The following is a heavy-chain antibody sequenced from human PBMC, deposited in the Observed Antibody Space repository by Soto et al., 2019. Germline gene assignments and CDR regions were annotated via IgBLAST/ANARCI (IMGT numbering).Heavy chain of an antibody. J-gene: IGHJ5*02. CDR1: GFTFSTYA. CDR3: ARGQRALITYGPFDP. CDR2: FSGTGGYT. Sequence: GGSLRLSCAASGFTFSTYAMIWVRQAPGKGLEWVSTFSGTGGYTYYADSVKGRFTISRDDSKNTLFLHMNSLRAADTAVYYCARGQRALITYGPFDPWGQGTLVTVSS. D-gene: IGHD4-17*01. V-gene: IGHV3-23*01.